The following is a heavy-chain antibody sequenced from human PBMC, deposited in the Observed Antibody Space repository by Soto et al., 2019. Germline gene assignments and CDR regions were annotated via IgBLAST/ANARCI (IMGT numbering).Heavy chain of an antibody. J-gene: IGHJ6*03. CDR3: AKDRGPLSSSSLSYYMDV. CDR2: ISYDGSNK. Sequence: GGSLRLSCAASGFTFSSYGMHWVRQAPGKGLEWVAVISYDGSNKYYADSVKGRFTISRDNSKNTLYLQMNSLRAEDTAVYYCAKDRGPLSSSSLSYYMDVWGKGTTVTVSS. CDR1: GFTFSSYG. D-gene: IGHD6-6*01. V-gene: IGHV3-30*18.